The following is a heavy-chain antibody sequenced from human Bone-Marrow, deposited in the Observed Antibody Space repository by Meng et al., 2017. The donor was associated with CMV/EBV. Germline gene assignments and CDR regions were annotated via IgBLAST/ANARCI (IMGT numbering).Heavy chain of an antibody. CDR3: ARVPLVLRFYYGMDV. D-gene: IGHD3-3*01. V-gene: IGHV3-11*01. CDR1: GFTFSDYY. Sequence: GESLKISCAASGFTFSDYYMSWIRQAPGKGLEWVSYISSSGSTIYYADSVKGRFTISRENAKNSLYLQMNSLRAEDTAVYYCARVPLVLRFYYGMDVWGQGTTVTVSS. CDR2: ISSSGSTI. J-gene: IGHJ6*02.